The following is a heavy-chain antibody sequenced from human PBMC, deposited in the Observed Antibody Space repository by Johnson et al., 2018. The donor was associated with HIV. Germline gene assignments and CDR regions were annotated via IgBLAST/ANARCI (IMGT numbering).Heavy chain of an antibody. CDR1: GFTVSSNY. V-gene: IGHV3-66*01. D-gene: IGHD1-26*01. CDR2: IYSGGST. CDR3: ASRMYSGSSGGAFDI. Sequence: EVPLVESGGGVVQPGGSLRLSCAASGFTVSSNYMSWVRQAPGKGLEWVSVIYSGGSTYYADSVKGRFTISRDSSKNTLYLQMNSLRAEDTALYYCASRMYSGSSGGAFDIWGQGTMVTVSS. J-gene: IGHJ3*02.